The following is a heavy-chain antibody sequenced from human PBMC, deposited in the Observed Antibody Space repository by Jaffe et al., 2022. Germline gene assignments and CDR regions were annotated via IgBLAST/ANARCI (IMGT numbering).Heavy chain of an antibody. Sequence: QVQLVQSGAEVKKPGSSVKVSCKASGGTFSSYAISWVRQAPGQGLEWMGGIIPIFGTANYAQKFQGRVTITADESTSTAYMELSSLRSEDTAVYYCARSSLGYCSGGSCWMGLAFDIWGQGTMVTVSS. D-gene: IGHD2-15*01. V-gene: IGHV1-69*01. CDR2: IIPIFGTA. CDR1: GGTFSSYA. J-gene: IGHJ3*02. CDR3: ARSSLGYCSGGSCWMGLAFDI.